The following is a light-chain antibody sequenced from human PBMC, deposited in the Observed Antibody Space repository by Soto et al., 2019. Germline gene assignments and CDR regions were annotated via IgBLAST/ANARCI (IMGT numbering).Light chain of an antibody. V-gene: IGLV6-57*02. J-gene: IGLJ2*01. CDR1: SGSIASNY. CDR2: EDD. CDR3: QSYDSSNHVV. Sequence: NFMLTQPHSVSESPGKTITISCTGSSGSIASNYVQWYQQRPGSAPTTVIYEDDQRPSGVPDRFSASIDSSSNSASLIIYGLKTEDEADYYCQSYDSSNHVVFGGGTKLTV.